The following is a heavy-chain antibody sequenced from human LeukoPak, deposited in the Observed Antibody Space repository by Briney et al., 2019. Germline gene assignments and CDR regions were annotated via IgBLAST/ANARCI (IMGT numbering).Heavy chain of an antibody. CDR1: GGPFRLYY. J-gene: IGHJ6*03. CDR2: INHSGST. CDR3: AINVWSLDYYYYSMDV. Sequence: SETLSLTCAVNGGPFRLYYWNWLRQPPGQGLEWLGEINHSGSTNYNPSLESRVTISVDTSKNQFSLKLTSVTAADTAVYFCAINVWSLDYYYYSMDVWGKGTTVTVSS. V-gene: IGHV4-34*01. D-gene: IGHD3-16*01.